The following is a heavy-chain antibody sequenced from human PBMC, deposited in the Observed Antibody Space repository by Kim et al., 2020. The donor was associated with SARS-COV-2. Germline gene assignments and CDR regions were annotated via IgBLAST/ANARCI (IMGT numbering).Heavy chain of an antibody. J-gene: IGHJ6*02. V-gene: IGHV1-2*02. D-gene: IGHD5-12*01. Sequence: ASVKVSCKASGYTFTGYYMHWVRQAPGQGLEWMGWINPNSGGTNYAQKFQGRVTMTRDTSISTAYMELSRLRSDDTAVYYCARRQEARTTVDIPLDVWGQGTTVTVSS. CDR3: ARRQEARTTVDIPLDV. CDR1: GYTFTGYY. CDR2: INPNSGGT.